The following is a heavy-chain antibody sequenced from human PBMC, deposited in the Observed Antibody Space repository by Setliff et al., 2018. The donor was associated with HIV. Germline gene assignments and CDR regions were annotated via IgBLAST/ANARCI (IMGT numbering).Heavy chain of an antibody. CDR3: ARVSSRGIAARPPLFDY. Sequence: SETLSLTCTVSGGSISSSSYYWGWIRQPPGKGLEWIGSIYYSGSTYYNPSLKSRVTISVDTSKNQFSLKLSSVTAADTAVYYCARVSSRGIAARPPLFDYWGQGTLVTRLL. J-gene: IGHJ4*02. CDR2: IYYSGST. V-gene: IGHV4-39*07. CDR1: GGSISSSSYY. D-gene: IGHD6-6*01.